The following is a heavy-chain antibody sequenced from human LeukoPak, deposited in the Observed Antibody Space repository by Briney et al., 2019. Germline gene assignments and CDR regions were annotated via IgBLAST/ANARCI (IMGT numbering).Heavy chain of an antibody. D-gene: IGHD6-6*01. CDR1: GGSFSGYY. J-gene: IGHJ4*02. CDR2: INHSGST. CDR3: ARARRSSIAGRPRDFDY. Sequence: PSETLSLTCAVYGGSFSGYYWSWIRQPPGKGLEWIGEINHSGSTNYNPSLKSRVTISVDTSKNQFSLKLSSVTAADTAVYYCARARRSSIAGRPRDFDYWGQGTPVTVSS. V-gene: IGHV4-34*01.